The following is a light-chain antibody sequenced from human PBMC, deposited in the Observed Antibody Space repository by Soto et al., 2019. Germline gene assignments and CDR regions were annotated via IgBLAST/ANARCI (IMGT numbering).Light chain of an antibody. CDR3: SSYAGSKNLV. Sequence: QSVLTQPPSASRSPGQSVTISCTGTSSDVGGYNYVSWYQQHPGKAPKLMIYEVSKWPSGVPDRFSGSKSGNTASLTVSGLQAEDEADYYCSSYAGSKNLVFGGGTKLTVL. J-gene: IGLJ2*01. CDR1: SSDVGGYNY. CDR2: EVS. V-gene: IGLV2-8*02.